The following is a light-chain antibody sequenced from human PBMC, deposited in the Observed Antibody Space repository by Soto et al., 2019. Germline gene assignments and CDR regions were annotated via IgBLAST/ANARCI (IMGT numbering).Light chain of an antibody. CDR2: QDT. Sequence: SYELTQPPSVSVSPGQTASITCSGDKLGDKYVCCYQQKPGQSPVMVIYQDTLRPSGIPERFSGSNSGNTATLTISGTQAMDEADYYCQAWDSNAMVFGGGTKLTVL. CDR3: QAWDSNAMV. J-gene: IGLJ2*01. V-gene: IGLV3-1*01. CDR1: KLGDKY.